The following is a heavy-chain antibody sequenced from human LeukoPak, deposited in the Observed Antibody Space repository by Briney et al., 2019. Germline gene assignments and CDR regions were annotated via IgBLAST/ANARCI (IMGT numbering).Heavy chain of an antibody. CDR3: ARRFDS. CDR1: GFTFSKYW. CDR2: IGPGGDI. Sequence: PGGSLRLSCAASGFTFSKYWMLWVRQAPGRGLEWISYIGPGGDIYYADSVTGRFTVSRDIAENSLYLQMNGLRVEDTAVYYCARRFDSWGQGTLVTVSS. J-gene: IGHJ4*02. V-gene: IGHV3-69-1*01.